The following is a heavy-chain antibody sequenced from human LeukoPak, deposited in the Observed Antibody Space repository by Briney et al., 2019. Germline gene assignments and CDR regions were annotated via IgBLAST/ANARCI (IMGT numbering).Heavy chain of an antibody. J-gene: IGHJ4*02. CDR3: ARGPTYGSRSDFLES. V-gene: IGHV3-7*01. CDR2: LKEDVSAR. CDR1: GFSISSHW. Sequence: GGSLRLSCVASGFSISSHWMSWVRQAPGKGLEWVASLKEDVSARNLVDSVKGRFTISTDNAKNSLYLQMNSLRVEDTAVYYCARGPTYGSRSDFLESWGLGTLVTVSS. D-gene: IGHD3-10*01.